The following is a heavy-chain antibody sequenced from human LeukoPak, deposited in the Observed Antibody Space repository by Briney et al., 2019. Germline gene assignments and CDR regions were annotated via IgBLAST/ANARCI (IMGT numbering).Heavy chain of an antibody. CDR1: GYTFTSYY. D-gene: IGHD6-19*01. J-gene: IGHJ4*02. CDR2: INPSGGST. V-gene: IGHV1-46*01. Sequence: GASVKVSCKASGYTFTSYYMHWVRQAPGQGLEWMGIINPSGGSTSYAQKFQGRVTMTRDTSISTAYMELSRLRYDDTAVYYCARVPIDFKAVAATFDYWGQGTLVTVSS. CDR3: ARVPIDFKAVAATFDY.